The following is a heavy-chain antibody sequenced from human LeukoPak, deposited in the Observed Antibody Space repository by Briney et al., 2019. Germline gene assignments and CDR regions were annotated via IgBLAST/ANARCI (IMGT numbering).Heavy chain of an antibody. Sequence: SETLSLTCAVYGGSFRGYYWSWIRQPPGKGLEWIGEINHSGSTNYNPCLMSRVTMSVDTSKNQFSLKLSSVTAADTAVYYCARGPRYCSGGSCHTNWFDPWGQGTLVTVSS. D-gene: IGHD2-15*01. V-gene: IGHV4-34*01. CDR1: GGSFRGYY. CDR3: ARGPRYCSGGSCHTNWFDP. J-gene: IGHJ5*02. CDR2: INHSGST.